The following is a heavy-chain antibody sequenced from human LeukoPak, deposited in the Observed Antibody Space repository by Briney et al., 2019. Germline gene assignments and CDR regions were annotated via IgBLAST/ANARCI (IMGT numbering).Heavy chain of an antibody. CDR2: INNRGST. J-gene: IGHJ6*02. V-gene: IGHV4-59*02. CDR1: GDSVRSYY. Sequence: SEILSLTCTVSGDSVRSYYWSWIRQPPGQGLEWLGHINNRGSTNYNPSLQGRVTISIDTSKNQFSLKVNSVTAADTAVYYCVRDSRYGSGWFEDGLDFWGQGTTVTVSS. CDR3: VRDSRYGSGWFEDGLDF. D-gene: IGHD6-13*01.